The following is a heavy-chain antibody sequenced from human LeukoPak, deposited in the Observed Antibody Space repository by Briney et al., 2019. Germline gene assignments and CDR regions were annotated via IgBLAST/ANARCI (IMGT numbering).Heavy chain of an antibody. CDR3: ARRSASGNYPLDY. V-gene: IGHV3-23*01. CDR1: ASSISSGYY. Sequence: LSLTCTVSASSISSGYYWGWIRQPPGKELEKVSVMSADSATTFYADSVKGRFTISRDNAKHTVFLQMSSLRAEDTALYYCARRSASGNYPLDYWGQGTLVTVSS. J-gene: IGHJ4*02. CDR2: MSADSATT. D-gene: IGHD3-10*01.